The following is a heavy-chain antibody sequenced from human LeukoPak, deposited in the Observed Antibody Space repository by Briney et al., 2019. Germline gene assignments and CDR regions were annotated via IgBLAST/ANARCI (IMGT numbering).Heavy chain of an antibody. D-gene: IGHD3-10*01. Sequence: ASVKVSCKASAYTFTSYYMHWVRQAPGQGLEWMGIINPSGGSTNYAQNFQGRVTMTRDTSTSTVYMELSSLRSEDTAVYYCARDPPIGGADVFDIWGQGTMVTVSS. CDR2: INPSGGST. J-gene: IGHJ3*02. CDR3: ARDPPIGGADVFDI. CDR1: AYTFTSYY. V-gene: IGHV1-46*01.